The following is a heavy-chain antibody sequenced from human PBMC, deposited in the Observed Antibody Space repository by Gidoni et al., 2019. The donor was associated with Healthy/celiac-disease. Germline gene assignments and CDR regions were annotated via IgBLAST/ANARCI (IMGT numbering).Heavy chain of an antibody. CDR2: ISGSGGST. V-gene: IGHV3-23*01. J-gene: IGHJ2*01. D-gene: IGHD3-10*01. CDR1: GFTFSSYA. Sequence: EVQLLESGGGLVQPGGSLRLSCAASGFTFSSYAMSWVRQAPGKGLEWVSAISGSGGSTYYADSVKGRFTISRDNSKNTLYLQMNSLRAEDTAVYYCAKSPHGSGSEKWRDWYFDLWGRGTLVTVSS. CDR3: AKSPHGSGSEKWRDWYFDL.